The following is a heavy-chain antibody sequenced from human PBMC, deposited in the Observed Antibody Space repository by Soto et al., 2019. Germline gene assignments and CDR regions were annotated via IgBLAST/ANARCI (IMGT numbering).Heavy chain of an antibody. CDR2: IKQDGSEK. Sequence: GGSLRLSCAASGFTFSSYWMSWVRQAPGKGLEWVANIKQDGSEKYYVDSVKGRFTISRDNAKNSLYLQMNSLRAEDTAVYYCARDWSAENGIFFDIWGQGTMVTVSS. V-gene: IGHV3-7*01. D-gene: IGHD3-3*02. J-gene: IGHJ3*02. CDR3: ARDWSAENGIFFDI. CDR1: GFTFSSYW.